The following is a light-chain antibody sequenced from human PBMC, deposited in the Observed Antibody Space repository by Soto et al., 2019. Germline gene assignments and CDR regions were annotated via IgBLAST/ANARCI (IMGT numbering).Light chain of an antibody. V-gene: IGLV1-51*01. J-gene: IGLJ2*01. Sequence: QSVLTQPPSVSAAPGQKVTISCSGSSSNIGNNYVSWYQQLPGTAPKLLIYDNNQRPSRIPDRFSGSKSGTSATLGITGRQTGDEADYYCGTWDSSLSAVVFGGGTKLTVL. CDR2: DNN. CDR3: GTWDSSLSAVV. CDR1: SSNIGNNY.